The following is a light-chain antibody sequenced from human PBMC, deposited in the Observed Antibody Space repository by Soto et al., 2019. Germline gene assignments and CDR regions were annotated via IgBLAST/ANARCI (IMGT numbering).Light chain of an antibody. V-gene: IGKV1-39*01. Sequence: DIQMTQSPSSLSASVGDRVTITCQASQDISIFVNWYQQKPGKAPKLLIYDAYNLETGVPSRFSGSGSGTDFTLTISSLQPEDFATYYCQQSYSTLGWTFGQGTKVDIK. CDR1: QDISIF. CDR2: DAY. CDR3: QQSYSTLGWT. J-gene: IGKJ1*01.